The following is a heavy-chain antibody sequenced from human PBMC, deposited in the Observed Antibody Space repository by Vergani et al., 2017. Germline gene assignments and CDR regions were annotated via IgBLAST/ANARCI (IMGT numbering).Heavy chain of an antibody. D-gene: IGHD5-24*01. Sequence: EVQLLESGGHLVQPGGSLRLSCAASGFTFSNYAMNWVRQAPGKGLEWVSAISSSGADTYYTDSVKGRFTISRDNSKNTLYLQMSSLRAEATAVYYCAKMDGGDPGGQGTLVTVSS. CDR1: GFTFSNYA. CDR2: ISSSGADT. J-gene: IGHJ5*02. V-gene: IGHV3-23*01. CDR3: AKMDGGDP.